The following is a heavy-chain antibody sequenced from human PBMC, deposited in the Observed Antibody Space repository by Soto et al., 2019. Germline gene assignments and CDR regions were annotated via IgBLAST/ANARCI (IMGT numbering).Heavy chain of an antibody. V-gene: IGHV3-48*01. CDR1: GFTFSSYS. CDR3: ARDKEPYYDFWSGYEDYNWFDP. CDR2: ISSSSSTI. J-gene: IGHJ5*02. Sequence: PGGSLRLSCAASGFTFSSYSMNWVRQAPGKGLEWVSYISSSSSTIYYADSVKGRFTISRDNAKNSLYLQMNSLRAEDTAVYYCARDKEPYYDFWSGYEDYNWFDPWGQGTLVTVSS. D-gene: IGHD3-3*01.